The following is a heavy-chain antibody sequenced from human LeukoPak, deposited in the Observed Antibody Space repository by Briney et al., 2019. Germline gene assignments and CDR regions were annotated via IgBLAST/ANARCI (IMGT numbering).Heavy chain of an antibody. CDR2: ISGSGGST. D-gene: IGHD5-12*01. CDR1: GFTFSSYA. V-gene: IGHV3-23*01. CDR3: AKDEGGYSGYDSEY. J-gene: IGHJ4*02. Sequence: GVSLRLSCAASGFTFSSYAMSWVRQAPGKGLEWVSAISGSGGSTYYADSVKGRFTISRDNSKNTLYLQMNSLRAEDTAVYYCAKDEGGYSGYDSEYWGQGTLVTVSS.